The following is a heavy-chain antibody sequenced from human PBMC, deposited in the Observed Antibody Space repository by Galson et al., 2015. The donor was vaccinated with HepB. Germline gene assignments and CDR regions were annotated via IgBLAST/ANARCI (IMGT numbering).Heavy chain of an antibody. CDR3: ARGVGHDYGDAFDI. J-gene: IGHJ3*02. V-gene: IGHV7-4-1*02. Sequence: SVKVSCKASGYTFTSYAMNWMRQAPGQGFEWMGWIDTKTGNPTYAQGFSGRFVFSLDTSVSTAYLQISSLKAEDTAVYYCARGVGHDYGDAFDIWGQGTMVTVSS. CDR1: GYTFTSYA. CDR2: IDTKTGNP. D-gene: IGHD4-17*01.